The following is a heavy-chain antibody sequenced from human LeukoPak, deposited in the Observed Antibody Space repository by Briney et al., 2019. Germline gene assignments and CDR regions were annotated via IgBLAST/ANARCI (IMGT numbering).Heavy chain of an antibody. V-gene: IGHV3-23*01. CDR1: GFTFRSYG. CDR2: LSGGVGST. D-gene: IGHD3-16*01. Sequence: WGSLTLSCAASGFTFRSYGMSWVRQAPGKGLEWVSSLSGGVGSTYYAGSVKDRFTISRDNSKNTLFLHMNSLRAEDTAVYYCAKALGGYDFDYWGQGTLVTVSS. J-gene: IGHJ4*02. CDR3: AKALGGYDFDY.